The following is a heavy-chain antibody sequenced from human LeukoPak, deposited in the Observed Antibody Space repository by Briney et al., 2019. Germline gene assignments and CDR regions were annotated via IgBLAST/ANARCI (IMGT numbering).Heavy chain of an antibody. Sequence: GGSLRLSCTASRFTFSYFAMHWVRQAPGKGLEWVAVLSDDGSNKFYADSVKGRFTISRDNSKNTLYLQMNSLRAEDTAFYYCAKDPHSSSWYYFDSWGQGTLVTVSS. CDR1: RFTFSYFA. J-gene: IGHJ4*02. CDR3: AKDPHSSSWYYFDS. D-gene: IGHD6-13*01. V-gene: IGHV3-30*18. CDR2: LSDDGSNK.